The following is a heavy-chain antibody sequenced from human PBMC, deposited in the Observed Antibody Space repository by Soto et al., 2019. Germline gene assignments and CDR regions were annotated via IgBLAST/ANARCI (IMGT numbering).Heavy chain of an antibody. J-gene: IGHJ6*02. Sequence: PSETLSLTCAVYGGSFSGYYCSWIRQPPGKGLEWIGEINHSGSTNYNPSLKSRVTISVDTSKNQFSLKLSSVTAADTAVYYCARLPYAGPPLYYYYYGMDVWGQGTTVTVSS. CDR3: ARLPYAGPPLYYYYYGMDV. CDR2: INHSGST. D-gene: IGHD2-15*01. V-gene: IGHV4-34*01. CDR1: GGSFSGYY.